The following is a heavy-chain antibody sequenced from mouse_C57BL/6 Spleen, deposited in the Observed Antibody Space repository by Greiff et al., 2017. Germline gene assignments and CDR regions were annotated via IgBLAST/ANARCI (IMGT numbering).Heavy chain of an antibody. V-gene: IGHV1-22*01. CDR1: GYTFTDYN. CDR2: INPNNGCT. CDR3: ARSITTVVHYAMDY. Sequence: VQLQQSGPELVKPGASVKMSCKASGYTFTDYNMHWVKQSHGESLEWIGYINPNNGCTSYNQKFKGKATLTVNKSSSTAYLELRSLTSEDSAVYYCARSITTVVHYAMDYWGQGTSVTVSS. D-gene: IGHD1-1*01. J-gene: IGHJ4*01.